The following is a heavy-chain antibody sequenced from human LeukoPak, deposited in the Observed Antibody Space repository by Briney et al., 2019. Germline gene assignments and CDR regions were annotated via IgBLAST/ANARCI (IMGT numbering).Heavy chain of an antibody. D-gene: IGHD2-2*01. Sequence: SETLSLTCTVSGGSISGYYWSWIRQPPGKGLEWIGYIYSSGSTKYSPSLKSRVTMSVDTSKNQFSLKLTSVTASDTAVYYCARYYCSGTCYHFDYWGQGTLVTVSS. CDR2: IYSSGST. CDR3: ARYYCSGTCYHFDY. V-gene: IGHV4-59*08. J-gene: IGHJ4*02. CDR1: GGSISGYY.